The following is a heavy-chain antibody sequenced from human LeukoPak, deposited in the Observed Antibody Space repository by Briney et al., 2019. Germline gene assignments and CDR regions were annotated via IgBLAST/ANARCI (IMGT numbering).Heavy chain of an antibody. Sequence: SETLSLTCAVYGGSFSGYYWSWIRQPPGKGLEWIGEINHSGSTNYNPSLKSRVTISVDTSKNQFSLKLSSVTAADTAVYYCARRPYNWNYGGYFDYWGQGTLVTVSS. CDR1: GGSFSGYY. CDR2: INHSGST. V-gene: IGHV4-34*01. D-gene: IGHD1-7*01. CDR3: ARRPYNWNYGGYFDY. J-gene: IGHJ4*02.